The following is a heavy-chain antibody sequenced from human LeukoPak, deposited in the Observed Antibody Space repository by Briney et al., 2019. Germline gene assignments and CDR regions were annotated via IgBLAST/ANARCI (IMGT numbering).Heavy chain of an antibody. J-gene: IGHJ4*02. V-gene: IGHV3-11*01. CDR1: GFTFSDHY. CDR3: ARDPRLLDY. Sequence: PGGSLRLSCAGSGFTFSDHYMTWIRQAPGKGLELFSYISTSGTSIYYADSVKGRFTISRDNAKNSLYLQMTSLRAEDTAVYYCARDPRLLDYWGQGTLVTVSS. CDR2: ISTSGTSI.